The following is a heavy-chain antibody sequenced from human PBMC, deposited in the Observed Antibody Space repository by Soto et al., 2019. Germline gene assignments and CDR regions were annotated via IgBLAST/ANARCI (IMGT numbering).Heavy chain of an antibody. CDR3: ARLVTHALWFDP. J-gene: IGHJ5*02. V-gene: IGHV1-46*01. CDR2: ISPSGGST. Sequence: ASVKVSCKASGYTFTSYYMHWVRQAPGQGLEWMGIISPSGGSTSYAQKFQGRVTMTRDTSTSTVYVELSSLRSEDTAVYYCARLVTHALWFDPWGQGTLVTVSS. CDR1: GYTFTSYY. D-gene: IGHD2-21*02.